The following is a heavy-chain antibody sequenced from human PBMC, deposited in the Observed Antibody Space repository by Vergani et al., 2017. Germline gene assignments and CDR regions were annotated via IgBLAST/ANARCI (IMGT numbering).Heavy chain of an antibody. V-gene: IGHV4-34*01. Sequence: QVQLQQWGAGLLKPSETLSLTCAVYGGSFSGYYWSWIRQPPGKGLEWIGEINHSGSTNYNPSLKSRVTISVDTSKNQFSRRLSSVTAADTAVYYCAIGYSYGDYYYYGMDVWGQGTTVTVSS. CDR1: GGSFSGYY. CDR3: AIGYSYGDYYYYGMDV. CDR2: INHSGST. D-gene: IGHD5-18*01. J-gene: IGHJ6*02.